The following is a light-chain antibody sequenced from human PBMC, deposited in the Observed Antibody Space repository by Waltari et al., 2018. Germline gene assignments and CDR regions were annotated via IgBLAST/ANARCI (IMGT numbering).Light chain of an antibody. CDR1: QSVGRT. V-gene: IGKV3-20*01. J-gene: IGKJ1*01. CDR3: QHYVRLPVT. CDR2: GAS. Sequence: EIVLTQSPGPLSLSPGEGDTLSCRTSQSVGRTLAWYQQKPGQAPSLLIYGASIRATGIPDRFSGSGSGTDFSLTISRLEPEDFAVYYCQHYVRLPVTFGQGTKVEIK.